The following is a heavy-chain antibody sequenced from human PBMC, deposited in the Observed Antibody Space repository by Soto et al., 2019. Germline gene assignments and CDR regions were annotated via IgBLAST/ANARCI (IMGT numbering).Heavy chain of an antibody. CDR2: ISSSSGST. CDR3: AKDCSSTSCYGYYYGMDV. D-gene: IGHD2-2*01. Sequence: GGSLRLSCAASGFTFSSYSMNWVRQAPGKGLEWVSAISSSSGSTYYADSVKGRFTISRDNSKNTLYLQMNSLRAEDTAVYYCAKDCSSTSCYGYYYGMDVWGQGTTVTVSS. CDR1: GFTFSSYS. V-gene: IGHV3-23*01. J-gene: IGHJ6*02.